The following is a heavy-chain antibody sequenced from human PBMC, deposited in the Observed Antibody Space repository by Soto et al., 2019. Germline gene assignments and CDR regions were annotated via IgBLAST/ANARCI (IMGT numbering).Heavy chain of an antibody. CDR2: IWYDGSNK. J-gene: IGHJ4*02. CDR1: GFTFSSYG. CDR3: ARERAEGQWLVLDY. D-gene: IGHD6-19*01. V-gene: IGHV3-33*01. Sequence: QVQLVESGGGVVQPGRSLRLSCAASGFTFSSYGMHWVRQAPGKGLEWVAVIWYDGSNKYYADSVKGRFTISRDNSKNTLYLQMSSLRAEDTAVYYCARERAEGQWLVLDYWGQGTLVTVSS.